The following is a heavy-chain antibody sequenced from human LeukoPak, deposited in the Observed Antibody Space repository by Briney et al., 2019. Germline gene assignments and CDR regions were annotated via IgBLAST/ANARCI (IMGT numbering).Heavy chain of an antibody. CDR1: GFTFSNYW. D-gene: IGHD5-12*01. CDR3: VRDGGVSGYDLLDY. Sequence: PGGLLRLSCAASGFTFSNYWMSWVREAPGKGLYCVTHINQDGSEEHYMDSVKARFIISRDNAKNSLSLQMDSLRAEDTAVYYCVRDGGVSGYDLLDYWGQGTLVTVSS. J-gene: IGHJ4*02. CDR2: INQDGSEE. V-gene: IGHV3-7*01.